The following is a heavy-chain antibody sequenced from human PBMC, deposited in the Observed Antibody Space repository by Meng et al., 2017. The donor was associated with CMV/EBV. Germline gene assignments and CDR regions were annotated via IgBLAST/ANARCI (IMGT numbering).Heavy chain of an antibody. V-gene: IGHV3-21*01. CDR2: ISSSSSYI. CDR3: ARVYDSSGYYYYFDY. J-gene: IGHJ4*02. D-gene: IGHD3-22*01. CDR1: GFTFSSYS. Sequence: EVQLVESGGGLVKPGGSLRLSCAASGFTFSSYSMNWVRQAPGKGLEWVSSISSSSSYIYYADSVKGRFTISRDNAKNSLYLQMNSLRAEDTAVYYCARVYDSSGYYYYFDYWGQGTLFTVSS.